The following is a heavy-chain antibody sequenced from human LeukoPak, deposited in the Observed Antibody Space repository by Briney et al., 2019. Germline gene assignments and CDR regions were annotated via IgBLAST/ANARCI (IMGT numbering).Heavy chain of an antibody. CDR2: INPSGGST. CDR1: GYTFTSYY. J-gene: IGHJ4*02. D-gene: IGHD3-22*01. Sequence: ASVKVSCKASGYTFTSYYMHWVRQAPGQGLEWMGIINPSGGSTSYAQKFQGRVTMTRDTSTSTAYMELRSLRSDDTAVYYCASPGNRGTYYDSSGYYGYDYWGQGTLVTVSS. V-gene: IGHV1-46*01. CDR3: ASPGNRGTYYDSSGYYGYDY.